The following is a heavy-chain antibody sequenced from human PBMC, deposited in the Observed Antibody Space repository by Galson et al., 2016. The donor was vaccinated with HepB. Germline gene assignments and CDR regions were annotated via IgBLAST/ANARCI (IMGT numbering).Heavy chain of an antibody. Sequence: PALVKPTQTLTLTCAFSGFSLSTSGMSVNWIRQPPGKALEWLARIDWEDDKYYSKSLKTRLTISKDTSKNQVVLRMTNMDPVDTATYYCASIQGRVVGSTIYDYYGLDVWGQGTTVTVSS. CDR1: GFSLSTSGMS. CDR3: ASIQGRVVGSTIYDYYGLDV. D-gene: IGHD1-26*01. J-gene: IGHJ6*02. V-gene: IGHV2-70*11. CDR2: IDWEDDK.